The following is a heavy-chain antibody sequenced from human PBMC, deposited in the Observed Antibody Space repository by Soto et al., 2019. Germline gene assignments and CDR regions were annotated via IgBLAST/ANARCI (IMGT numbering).Heavy chain of an antibody. CDR1: GGSIGSGDYY. D-gene: IGHD3-22*01. J-gene: IGHJ4*02. Sequence: PSETLSLTCTVSGGSIGSGDYYWSGIRQPPGKGLEWIGYIYYSGSTYYNPSLKSRVTISVDTSKNQFSLKLSSVTAADTAVYYCARGTGSRLYDSSGYYVDYWGQGTLVTVSS. CDR3: ARGTGSRLYDSSGYYVDY. V-gene: IGHV4-30-4*01. CDR2: IYYSGST.